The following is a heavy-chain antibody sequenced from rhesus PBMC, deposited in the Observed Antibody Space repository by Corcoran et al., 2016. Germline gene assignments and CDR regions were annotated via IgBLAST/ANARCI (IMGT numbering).Heavy chain of an antibody. J-gene: IGHJ4*01. V-gene: IGHV4S7*01. CDR1: GCSISASYN. CDR2: IYGSSGNT. CDR3: AEYSNYLYYFDY. Sequence: QVQLQESGPGLVKPSATLSLTCAVSGCSISASYNWNWIRQPPGKGREWIGNIYGSSGNTYYNPSLKSRVTISKDTSKNQFSLKLSSVTAADTTVYYCAEYSNYLYYFDYWGQGVLVTVSS. D-gene: IGHD4-23*01.